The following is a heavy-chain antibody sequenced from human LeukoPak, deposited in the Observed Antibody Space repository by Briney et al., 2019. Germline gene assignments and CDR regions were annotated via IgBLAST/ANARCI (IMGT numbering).Heavy chain of an antibody. V-gene: IGHV1-8*01. D-gene: IGHD3-10*01. Sequence: GASVKVSCKASGYTFTSYDINWVRQATGQGLEWMGWMNPNSGSTGYAQKFQGRVTMTRNTSISTAYMELSSLRSEDTAVYYCAREGPSLWFGQYYYYGMDVWGQGTTVTVSS. CDR2: MNPNSGST. CDR1: GYTFTSYD. J-gene: IGHJ6*02. CDR3: AREGPSLWFGQYYYYGMDV.